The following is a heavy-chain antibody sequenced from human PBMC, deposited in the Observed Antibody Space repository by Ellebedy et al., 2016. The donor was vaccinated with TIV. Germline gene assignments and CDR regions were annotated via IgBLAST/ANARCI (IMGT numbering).Heavy chain of an antibody. CDR3: ARDGPQSSSSGPYFDY. J-gene: IGHJ4*02. Sequence: GESLKISCAASGITFSNCWMSWVRQAPGKGLEWVANIKEDGSEKYYVDSVKGRFTISRDNAKTSLYLQMNSLRAEDTAVYYCARDGPQSSSSGPYFDYWGQGTLVTVSS. CDR2: IKEDGSEK. CDR1: GITFSNCW. V-gene: IGHV3-7*01. D-gene: IGHD6-6*01.